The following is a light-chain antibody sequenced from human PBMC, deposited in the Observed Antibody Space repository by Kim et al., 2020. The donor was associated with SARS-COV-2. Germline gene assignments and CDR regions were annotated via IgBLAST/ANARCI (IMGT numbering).Light chain of an antibody. CDR3: AAWDDSLSGYVV. CDR2: RNN. V-gene: IGLV1-47*01. Sequence: QRVTISCSGSSSNIGSNYVYWYQQLPGTAPKLLIYRNNQRPSGVPDRFSGSKSGTSASLAISGLRSEDEADYYCAAWDDSLSGYVVFGGGTQLIVL. J-gene: IGLJ2*01. CDR1: SSNIGSNY.